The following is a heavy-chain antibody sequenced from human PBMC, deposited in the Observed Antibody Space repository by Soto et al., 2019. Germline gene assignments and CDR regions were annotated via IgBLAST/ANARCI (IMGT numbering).Heavy chain of an antibody. D-gene: IGHD2-15*01. CDR3: TKGCRSISNCYIIDY. CDR2: MSNDGSHT. Sequence: QVQLVESGGGVVQPGRSLRLSCAASGFTFSSNGMHWVRQAPGKGLEWVAVMSNDGSHTSYADSAKGRFTISRDNSKNTLYLQMNSLRAEDSGIYYCTKGCRSISNCYIIDYWGQGALVTVSS. CDR1: GFTFSSNG. J-gene: IGHJ4*02. V-gene: IGHV3-30*18.